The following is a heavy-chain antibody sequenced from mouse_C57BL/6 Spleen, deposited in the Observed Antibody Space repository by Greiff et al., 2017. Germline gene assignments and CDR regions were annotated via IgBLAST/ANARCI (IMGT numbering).Heavy chain of an antibody. J-gene: IGHJ2*01. D-gene: IGHD4-1*01. CDR3: VRKVTGMDY. Sequence: QVQLQQSGSELTKPGASVKLSCKATGYTFTGYCIGWVKQRPGHGLEWIGEILPGSGSTNYNEKFKGKATLTADTSSSTAYMQLRSLTTEDSAIYFCVRKVTGMDYWGQGTTLTVSS. CDR2: ILPGSGST. V-gene: IGHV1-9*01. CDR1: GYTFTGYC.